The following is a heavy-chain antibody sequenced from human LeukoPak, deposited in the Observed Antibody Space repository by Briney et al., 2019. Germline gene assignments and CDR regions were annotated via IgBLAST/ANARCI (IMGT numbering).Heavy chain of an antibody. CDR1: GFTFSSYS. D-gene: IGHD3-10*01. Sequence: GGSLRLSCAASGFTFSSYSMNWVRQAPGKGLEWVSYISSSGSTIYYADSVKGRFTISRDNAKNSLYLQMNSLRAEDTAVYYCARDFYGSGSWRFSYWGQGTLVTVSS. V-gene: IGHV3-48*04. CDR3: ARDFYGSGSWRFSY. J-gene: IGHJ4*02. CDR2: ISSSGSTI.